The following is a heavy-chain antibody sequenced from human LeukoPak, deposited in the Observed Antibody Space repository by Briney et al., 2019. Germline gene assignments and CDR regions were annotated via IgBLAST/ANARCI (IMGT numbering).Heavy chain of an antibody. CDR2: IYYSGST. CDR1: GGSISSYY. Sequence: PSETLSLTCTVSGGSISSYYWSWIRQPAGKGLEWIGYIYYSGSTNYNPSLKSRVTISVDTSKNQFSLKLSSVTAADTAVYYCARDRVGATTLYYWGQGTLVTVSS. D-gene: IGHD1-26*01. J-gene: IGHJ4*02. CDR3: ARDRVGATTLYY. V-gene: IGHV4-59*01.